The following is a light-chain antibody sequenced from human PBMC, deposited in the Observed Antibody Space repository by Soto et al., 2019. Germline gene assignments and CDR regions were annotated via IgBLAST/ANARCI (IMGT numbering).Light chain of an antibody. CDR2: GAS. V-gene: IGKV1-9*01. Sequence: DIQLTQSPSFLSASVGDRVTITCRASQGISNNLAWYQHNPGKPPKLLIYGASTLQSGVPSRFSGSGSGTEFTLTISSLQPEDFATYYCQQLNNYPRALTCGGGTKVEIK. J-gene: IGKJ4*02. CDR3: QQLNNYPRALT. CDR1: QGISNN.